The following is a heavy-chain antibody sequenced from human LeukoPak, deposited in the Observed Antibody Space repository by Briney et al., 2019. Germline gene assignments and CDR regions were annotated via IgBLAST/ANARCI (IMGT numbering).Heavy chain of an antibody. J-gene: IGHJ4*02. V-gene: IGHV6-1*01. CDR1: VDRLSSHIAA. CDR2: TSYRYKWYS. Sequence: RSHTPSLTPAISVDRLSSHIAAWNWIRQSPSRGLEWLGRTSYRYKWYSDYAVSVNGRITIKPDTSKNQFYLQLNSVTPEDTAMYYCARYTSTWYLDYWGQGTLVTVSS. CDR3: ARYTSTWYLDY. D-gene: IGHD6-13*01.